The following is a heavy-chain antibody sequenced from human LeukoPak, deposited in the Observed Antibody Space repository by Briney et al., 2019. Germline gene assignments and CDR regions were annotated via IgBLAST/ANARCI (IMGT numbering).Heavy chain of an antibody. D-gene: IGHD1-26*01. V-gene: IGHV3-48*01. CDR1: GFTFRNYA. Sequence: PGGSLRLSCTASGFTFRNYAMNWVRQAPGKGLEWVAYINSHTISTIYYADSVKGRFTISRDNSKNTLCLQMNSLRAEDTAVYYCARVIRWPFDSWYSGSYYFDYWGQGTLVTVSS. CDR2: INSHTISTI. CDR3: ARVIRWPFDSWYSGSYYFDY. J-gene: IGHJ4*02.